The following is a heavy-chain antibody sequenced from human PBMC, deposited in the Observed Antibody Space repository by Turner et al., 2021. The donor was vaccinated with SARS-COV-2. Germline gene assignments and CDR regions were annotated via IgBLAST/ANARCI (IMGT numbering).Heavy chain of an antibody. J-gene: IGHJ4*02. CDR3: AKQLGLYSNPMYYFDY. D-gene: IGHD4-4*01. CDR1: GFTFSSYG. V-gene: IGHV3-30*18. CDR2: ISYDGNNK. Sequence: QVQLVESGGGVVQPGRLLSPSCAASGFTFSSYGMHWVRQAPGKGLEWGAVISYDGNNKYYADSVKGRFTISRDNSKNTLYLQMNSLRAEDTAVYYCAKQLGLYSNPMYYFDYWGQGTLVTVSS.